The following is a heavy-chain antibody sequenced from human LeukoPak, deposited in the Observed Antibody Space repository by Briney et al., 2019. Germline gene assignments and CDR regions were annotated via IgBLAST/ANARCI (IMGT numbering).Heavy chain of an antibody. CDR2: IKSKSDGWTP. J-gene: IGHJ3*01. Sequence: PGGSLRLSCGASGFSFTNAWMTWVRQAPGKGLEWVGRIKSKSDGWTPDYAAPVRGRFTISRDDSRNTLYLQMNSLNTEDTAVYYCAVDNDIVTGYYRGAFDVWGQGTKVTVSS. D-gene: IGHD3-9*01. CDR3: AVDNDIVTGYYRGAFDV. V-gene: IGHV3-15*01. CDR1: GFSFTNAW.